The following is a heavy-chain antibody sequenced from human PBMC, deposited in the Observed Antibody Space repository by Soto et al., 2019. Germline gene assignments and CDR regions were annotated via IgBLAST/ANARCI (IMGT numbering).Heavy chain of an antibody. V-gene: IGHV3-74*01. CDR3: ARVPTGGYDWV. CDR2: INSDGSTT. D-gene: IGHD5-12*01. J-gene: IGHJ4*02. CDR1: GFTFSTHW. Sequence: EVQLLESGGGLIQPGGSLRLSCAASGFTFSTHWMHWVRQAPGKGLVWVSRINSDGSTTNYVDSVKGRFTISRDNAKNTVYLQINGLRAEDTAVYYCARVPTGGYDWVWGQGTLVTVSS.